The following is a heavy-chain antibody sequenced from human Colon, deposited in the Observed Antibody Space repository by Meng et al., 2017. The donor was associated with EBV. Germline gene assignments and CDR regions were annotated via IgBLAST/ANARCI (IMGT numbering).Heavy chain of an antibody. CDR1: GDSITNHKW. CDR2: IPHRGSS. J-gene: IGHJ1*01. Sequence: QVECRESAPALAEPPATRSLTCAVSGDSITNHKWWAWVRQPPGKGLEWIGEIPHRGSSAYNPSLKSRVSMSIDKSKNQFSLKLTSVTAADTAVYHCLRGSGGSVWGQGTLVTVSS. V-gene: IGHV4-4*03. CDR3: LRGSGGSV. D-gene: IGHD3-10*01.